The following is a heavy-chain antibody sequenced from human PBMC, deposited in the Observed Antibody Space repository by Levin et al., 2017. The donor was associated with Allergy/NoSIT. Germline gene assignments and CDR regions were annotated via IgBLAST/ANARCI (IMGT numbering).Heavy chain of an antibody. V-gene: IGHV3-7*01. J-gene: IGHJ3*02. CDR3: ARSGHFDRSGYYHDAFDI. D-gene: IGHD3-22*01. Sequence: SGGSLRLSCAASGFTLSSYWMNWVRQAPGKGLEWVANRKGDGSEKYYVDSVKGRFAISRDNVRNSLWLQMNSLRAEDTALYYCARSGHFDRSGYYHDAFDIWGQGTMVTVSS. CDR1: GFTLSSYW. CDR2: RKGDGSEK.